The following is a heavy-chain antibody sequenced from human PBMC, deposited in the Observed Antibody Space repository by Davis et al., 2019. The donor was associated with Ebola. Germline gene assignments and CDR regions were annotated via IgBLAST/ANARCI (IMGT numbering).Heavy chain of an antibody. D-gene: IGHD3-3*01. CDR1: GGSMSSYY. V-gene: IGHV4-59*01. CDR3: ASTVFGVTIPPYYFDF. Sequence: SETLSLTCAVSGGSMSSYYWSWIRQPPGKGLEWIGNIYYGGTTNYNPSLKSRVTISGDTSKNQFSLNVNSVTAADTAVYYCASTVFGVTIPPYYFDFWGQGTLVTVSS. J-gene: IGHJ4*02. CDR2: IYYGGTT.